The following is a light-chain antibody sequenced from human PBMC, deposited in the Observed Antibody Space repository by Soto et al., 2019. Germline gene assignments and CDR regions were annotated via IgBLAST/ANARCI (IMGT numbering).Light chain of an antibody. CDR1: QSVSSLY. V-gene: IGKV3-20*01. J-gene: IGKJ2*01. CDR3: QQYNDSPYT. Sequence: ELVLTQSPGTLSLSPGARATLSCRASQSVSSLYLAWYQQKPGQAPRLLIYGASSRATGIPDRVSGSGSGTDCTLTISRLEPDDFAVYYCQQYNDSPYTFAQETKLEI. CDR2: GAS.